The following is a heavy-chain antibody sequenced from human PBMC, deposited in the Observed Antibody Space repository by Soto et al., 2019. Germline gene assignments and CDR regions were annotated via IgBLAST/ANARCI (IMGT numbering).Heavy chain of an antibody. CDR2: MKEDGSET. CDR1: GFTFRTYW. V-gene: IGHV3-7*01. Sequence: VQLVESGGDLVQPGGSLRISCAASGFTFRTYWMSWVRQAPGKGPQWVATMKEDGSETYYVDSVEGRFTISRDNAKNSLYLQLNSLRAEDTALYYCARIAVIRPPPVRHWYFDLWGRGTLVTVSS. D-gene: IGHD3-3*01. CDR3: ARIAVIRPPPVRHWYFDL. J-gene: IGHJ2*01.